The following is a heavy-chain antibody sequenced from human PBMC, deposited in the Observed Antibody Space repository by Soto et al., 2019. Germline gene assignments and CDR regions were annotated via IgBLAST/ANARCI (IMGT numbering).Heavy chain of an antibody. J-gene: IGHJ4*02. V-gene: IGHV3-21*01. CDR1: GFSFSSYS. CDR2: ISSSSSYI. D-gene: IGHD3-9*01. Sequence: GWSLRLSCAASGFSFSSYSMNWVRQAPGKGLEWVSYISSSSSYIYYADSVKGRFTISRDNAKNSLYLQMNSLRAEDTAVYYCARDDDYDILTGYLYYFDYWGKGTLVTVSS. CDR3: ARDDDYDILTGYLYYFDY.